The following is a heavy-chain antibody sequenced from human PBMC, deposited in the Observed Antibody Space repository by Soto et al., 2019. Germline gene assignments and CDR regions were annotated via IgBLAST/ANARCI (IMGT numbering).Heavy chain of an antibody. Sequence: TGGSLRLSCAASGFTVSSNYMSWVRQAPGKGLEWVSVIYSGGSTYYADSVKGRFTISRDNSKNTLWLQMNTLRAEDTAVYYCARMGNYYYYYMDVWGKGTTVTVSS. J-gene: IGHJ6*03. V-gene: IGHV3-66*01. CDR3: ARMGNYYYYYMDV. CDR2: IYSGGST. D-gene: IGHD6-13*01. CDR1: GFTVSSNY.